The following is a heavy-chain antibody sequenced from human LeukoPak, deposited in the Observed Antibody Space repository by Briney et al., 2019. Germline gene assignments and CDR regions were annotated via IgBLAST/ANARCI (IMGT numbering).Heavy chain of an antibody. V-gene: IGHV4-39*07. CDR3: ARLGYCSSTSCPP. Sequence: SETLSLTCTVSGGSISSSSYYWSWIRQPPGKGLEWIGEINHSGSTNYNPSLKSRVTISVDTSKNQFSLKLSSVTAADTAVYYCARLGYCSSTSCPPWGQGTLVTVSS. D-gene: IGHD2-2*01. J-gene: IGHJ5*02. CDR1: GGSISSSSYY. CDR2: INHSGST.